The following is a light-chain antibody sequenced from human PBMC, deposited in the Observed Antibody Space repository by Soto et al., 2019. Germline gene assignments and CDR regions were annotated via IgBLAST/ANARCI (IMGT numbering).Light chain of an antibody. CDR2: DAS. V-gene: IGKV1-39*01. J-gene: IGKJ3*01. CDR1: QGISSY. Sequence: IRVSMSAFAVSAYIGDRVTITCRASQGISSYLNWYQQKPGKAPKILIYDASSLQIGVPARFSGSGSGTEFTLTISSLQPEDFETYSCQQRYSIPFTFGPGPRWIS. CDR3: QQRYSIPFT.